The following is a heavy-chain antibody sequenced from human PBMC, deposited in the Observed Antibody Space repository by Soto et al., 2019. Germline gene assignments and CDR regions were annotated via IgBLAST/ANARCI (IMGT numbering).Heavy chain of an antibody. D-gene: IGHD5-18*01. CDR1: GFTFSSYA. CDR3: ARDPLWGTAMVLWYFDL. Sequence: QVQLVESGGGVVQPGRSLRLSCAASGFTFSSYAMHWVRQAPGKGLEWVAVISYDGSNKYYADSVKGRFTISRDNSKNTLYLQMNGLRAEDTAVYYCARDPLWGTAMVLWYFDLWGRGTLVTVPS. J-gene: IGHJ2*01. V-gene: IGHV3-30-3*01. CDR2: ISYDGSNK.